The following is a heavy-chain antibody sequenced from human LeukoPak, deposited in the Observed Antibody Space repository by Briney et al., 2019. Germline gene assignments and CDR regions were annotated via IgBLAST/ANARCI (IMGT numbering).Heavy chain of an antibody. CDR2: ISDSGGST. D-gene: IGHD6-19*01. Sequence: GGSLRLSCGGSGFTFSSYAMSWVRQAPGKGLEWVSGISDSGGSTYYADSVEGRFTISRDNSKNTLYLQMNSLRAEDTAVYYCAKGSYSSGWSWGQGTLVTVSS. J-gene: IGHJ5*02. V-gene: IGHV3-23*01. CDR3: AKGSYSSGWS. CDR1: GFTFSSYA.